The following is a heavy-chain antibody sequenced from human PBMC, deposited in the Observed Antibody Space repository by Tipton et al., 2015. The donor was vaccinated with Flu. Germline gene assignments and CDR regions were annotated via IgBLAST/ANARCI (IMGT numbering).Heavy chain of an antibody. CDR3: ARDPHKLGGESDAFDI. V-gene: IGHV4-4*07. Sequence: LRLSCTVSGGSLSSFYWSWIRQPAGKGLEWIGRMYASGSTKYNPSLKSRVTMSVDTSKNQLSLKLTSVTAADTAVYYCARDPHKLGGESDAFDIWGQGTMVTVSS. D-gene: IGHD7-27*01. J-gene: IGHJ3*02. CDR2: MYASGST. CDR1: GGSLSSFY.